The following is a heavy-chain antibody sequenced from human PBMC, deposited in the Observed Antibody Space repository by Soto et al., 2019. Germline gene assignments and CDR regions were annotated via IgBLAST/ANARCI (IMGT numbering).Heavy chain of an antibody. V-gene: IGHV1-69*01. CDR1: GGTFSSYA. J-gene: IGHJ6*04. CDR3: AGAGYYGPTDAYGMDV. D-gene: IGHD3-10*01. Sequence: QVQLVQSGAEVTQPGSSVKVSCMASGGTFSSYAISWVRQAPGQGLEWMGGIIPILGTANYAQKFQGRVTITADESTSTAYMELSSLRSEDTAWYYCAGAGYYGPTDAYGMDVWGEGTTVTVST. CDR2: IIPILGTA.